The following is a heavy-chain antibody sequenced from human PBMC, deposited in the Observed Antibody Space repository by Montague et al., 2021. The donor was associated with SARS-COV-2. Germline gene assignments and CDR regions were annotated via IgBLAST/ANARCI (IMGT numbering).Heavy chain of an antibody. Sequence: SLRLSCAASGFTFTDYFMFWSRQAPGKGLEWISYISASGTDIYYADSVKGRFTISRDNAKNSLYLQMNSLRAEDTAVYYCVRDIHTSSREGVDVWGQGTTVTVPS. D-gene: IGHD6-13*01. V-gene: IGHV3-11*01. CDR2: ISASGTDI. J-gene: IGHJ6*02. CDR3: VRDIHTSSREGVDV. CDR1: GFTFTDYF.